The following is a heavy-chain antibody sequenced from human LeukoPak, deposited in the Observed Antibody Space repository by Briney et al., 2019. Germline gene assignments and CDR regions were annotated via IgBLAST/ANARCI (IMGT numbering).Heavy chain of an antibody. J-gene: IGHJ6*02. CDR3: ARDKRDFWSSYHGQYYYYGMDV. CDR2: ISSSGSTI. Sequence: PGGSLRLSCAASGFTFSDYYMSWIRQAPGKGLEWVSYISSSGSTIYYADSVKGRFTISRDNAKNSLYLQMNSLRAEDTAVYYCARDKRDFWSSYHGQYYYYGMDVWGQGTTVTVSS. V-gene: IGHV3-11*01. D-gene: IGHD3-3*01. CDR1: GFTFSDYY.